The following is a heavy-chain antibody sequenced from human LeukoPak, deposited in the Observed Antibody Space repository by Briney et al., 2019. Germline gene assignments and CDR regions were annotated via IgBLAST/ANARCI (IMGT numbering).Heavy chain of an antibody. CDR1: GFTFSSYW. CDR3: ARRGTGSSSSWTEKIYGMDV. D-gene: IGHD6-13*01. V-gene: IGHV3-74*01. CDR2: INSDGSST. J-gene: IGHJ6*02. Sequence: QPGGSLRLSCAASGFTFSSYWMHWVRQAPGKGQVWVSRINSDGSSTSYADSVKGRFTISGDNAKNTLYLQMNSLRAEDTAVYYWARRGTGSSSSWTEKIYGMDVWGQGTTVTVSS.